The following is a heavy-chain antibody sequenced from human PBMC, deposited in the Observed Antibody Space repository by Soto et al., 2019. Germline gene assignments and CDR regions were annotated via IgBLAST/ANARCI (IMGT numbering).Heavy chain of an antibody. V-gene: IGHV3-74*01. CDR3: ARGIRGHYDKDV. CDR1: GFPFSAYW. CDR2: IKGDGSIT. Sequence: EVQLVESGGDLFQPGGSLSLSCAASGFPFSAYWLHWVRQAPGKGRMWVSRIKGDGSITNYADSVKGRFTVSRDNAKNTVYLQMNSLRAEDTALYYCARGIRGHYDKDVWGQGTTVSVSS. J-gene: IGHJ6*02. D-gene: IGHD3-10*01.